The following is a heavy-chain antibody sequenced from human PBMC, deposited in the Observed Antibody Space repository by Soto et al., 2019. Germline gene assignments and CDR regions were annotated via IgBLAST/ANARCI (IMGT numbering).Heavy chain of an antibody. J-gene: IGHJ4*02. Sequence: SVKVSCKASGGTFSSYAISWVRQAPGQGLEWMGGIIPIFGTANYAQKFQGRVTITADESTSTAYMELSSLRSEDTAVYYCARGGWSAIRGDIAAGTNTISFTERMIFDYWGQGTLVTVSS. CDR3: ARGGWSAIRGDIAAGTNTISFTERMIFDY. D-gene: IGHD6-13*01. V-gene: IGHV1-69*13. CDR1: GGTFSSYA. CDR2: IIPIFGTA.